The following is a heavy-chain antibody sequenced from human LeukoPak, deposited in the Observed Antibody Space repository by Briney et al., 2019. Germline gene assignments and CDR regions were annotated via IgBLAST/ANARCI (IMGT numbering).Heavy chain of an antibody. CDR2: INWNGGST. Sequence: GGSLRLSCAASGFTFDDYGMSWVRQAPGKGLECGSGINWNGGSTGYADAVKGRFTISRDNAKNSLYLQMNSLRADDTAVYYCARDAGAGSGYSYGLTDYWGQGTLVTVSS. V-gene: IGHV3-20*04. D-gene: IGHD5-18*01. CDR3: ARDAGAGSGYSYGLTDY. J-gene: IGHJ4*02. CDR1: GFTFDDYG.